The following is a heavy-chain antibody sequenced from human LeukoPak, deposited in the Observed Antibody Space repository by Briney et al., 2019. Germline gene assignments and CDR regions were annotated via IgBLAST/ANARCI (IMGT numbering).Heavy chain of an antibody. CDR2: IYSGGST. CDR1: GFTVSSHY. J-gene: IGHJ6*03. D-gene: IGHD6-13*01. V-gene: IGHV3-66*01. Sequence: GGSLRLSCAASGFTVSSHYMSWVRQAPGKGLEWVSVIYSGGSTYYADSVKGRFTISRDNSKNTLYLQMNSLRAEDTAVYYCARDAGYSNDYYYYYYMDVWGKGTTVTISS. CDR3: ARDAGYSNDYYYYYYMDV.